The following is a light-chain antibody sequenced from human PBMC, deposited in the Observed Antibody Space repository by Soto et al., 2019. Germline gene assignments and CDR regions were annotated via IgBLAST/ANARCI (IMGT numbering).Light chain of an antibody. CDR3: QQYGSSLLT. Sequence: EIVLTQSPGTLSLSPGERATLSCRSSQSVSSSYLAWYQQKPGQAPRLLIYGASSRATGIPDRFSGRGSGTXXTXTIXRLXXXDFAVYYCQQYGSSLLTFGQGTRLEIK. CDR2: GAS. V-gene: IGKV3-20*01. J-gene: IGKJ5*01. CDR1: QSVSSSY.